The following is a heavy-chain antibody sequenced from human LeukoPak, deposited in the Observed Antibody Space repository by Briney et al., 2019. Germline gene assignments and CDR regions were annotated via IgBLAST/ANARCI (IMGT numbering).Heavy chain of an antibody. CDR3: ATDSAGLYDYGYFDY. D-gene: IGHD4-17*01. CDR1: GCTLTELS. CDR2: FDPEDGET. V-gene: IGHV1-24*01. Sequence: ASVKVSCKVSGCTLTELSMHWVRQAPGKGLEWMGGFDPEDGETIYAQKFQGRVTMTEDTSTDTAYMELSSLRSEDTAVYYCATDSAGLYDYGYFDYWGQGTLVTVSS. J-gene: IGHJ4*02.